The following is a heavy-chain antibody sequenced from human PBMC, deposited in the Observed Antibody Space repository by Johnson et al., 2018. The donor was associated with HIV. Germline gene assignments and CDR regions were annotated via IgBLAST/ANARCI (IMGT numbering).Heavy chain of an antibody. V-gene: IGHV3-15*01. CDR2: IKSKTDGGTT. CDR3: ARDQSNGWNRGAFDI. CDR1: GFTFSSYW. D-gene: IGHD6-19*01. Sequence: VQLVESGGGVVRPGGSLRLSCAASGFTFSSYWMSWVRQAPGKGLEWVGRIKSKTDGGTTDYAAPVKGRFTISRDDSKNTLYLQMNSLKTEDTAVYYCARDQSNGWNRGAFDIWGQGTVVTVSS. J-gene: IGHJ3*02.